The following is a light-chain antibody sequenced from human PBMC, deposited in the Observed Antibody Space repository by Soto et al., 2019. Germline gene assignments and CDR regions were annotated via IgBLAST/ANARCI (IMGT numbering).Light chain of an antibody. J-gene: IGLJ2*01. CDR1: SSDVGGYNF. Sequence: QSALTQPASVSGSPGQSITISCTGTSSDVGGYNFVSWYQQHPGKAPKLMIFEVNNRPSGVSNRFSGSKSGNTASLTISGLQAEDEADYYCSSYAGSNNLGLFGGGTKLTVL. CDR2: EVN. V-gene: IGLV2-14*01. CDR3: SSYAGSNNLGL.